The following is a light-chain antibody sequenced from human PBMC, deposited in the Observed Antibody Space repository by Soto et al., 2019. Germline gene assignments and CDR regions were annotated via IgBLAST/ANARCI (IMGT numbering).Light chain of an antibody. CDR3: QQYNNWPPYT. V-gene: IGKV3-15*01. CDR1: QSVSRN. Sequence: EIVMTQSPATLSVSPGEGATLSCRASQSVSRNLAWYQQRPGQAPRLLIYGASTRATGIPARFSGSGSGTEFTLTISSLQSEDFAVYYCQQYNNWPPYTFGQGTKLEIK. J-gene: IGKJ2*01. CDR2: GAS.